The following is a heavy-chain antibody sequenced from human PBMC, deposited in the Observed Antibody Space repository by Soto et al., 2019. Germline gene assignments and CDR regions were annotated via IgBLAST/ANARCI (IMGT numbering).Heavy chain of an antibody. CDR3: AKDITDSSGWPTVDY. V-gene: IGHV3-9*01. D-gene: IGHD6-19*01. J-gene: IGHJ4*02. CDR1: GFTFDDYA. CDR2: ISWNSGSI. Sequence: GGSLRLSCAASGFTFDDYAMHWVRQAPGKGLEWVSGISWNSGSIGYADSVKGRFTISRDNAKNSLYLQMNSLRAEDTALYYCAKDITDSSGWPTVDYWGQGTLVTVSS.